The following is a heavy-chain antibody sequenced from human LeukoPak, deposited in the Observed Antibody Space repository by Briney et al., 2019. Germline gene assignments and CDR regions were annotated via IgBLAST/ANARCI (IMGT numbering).Heavy chain of an antibody. Sequence: PGGSLRLSCAASGFTFSSYAMTWVRQAPGKGLDWVATITASGSSTFHADSVKGRFTISRDNSKNTLYLLVDSLRAEDTAVYFCAKARLSTGWAYNDYWGQGTLVTVSS. V-gene: IGHV3-23*01. CDR1: GFTFSSYA. CDR2: ITASGSST. J-gene: IGHJ4*02. D-gene: IGHD6-19*01. CDR3: AKARLSTGWAYNDY.